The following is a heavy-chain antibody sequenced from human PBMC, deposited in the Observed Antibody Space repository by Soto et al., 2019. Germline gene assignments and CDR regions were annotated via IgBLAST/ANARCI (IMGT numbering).Heavy chain of an antibody. Sequence: EVQLVESGGGLVQPGGSLRLSCAASGFTFSDHYMDWVRQAPGKGLEWVGRTRNKANSYTTEYAASVKGRFTISRDDSKNSPYLQMNTLKTEDTAVYYCTRLADYWGQGTLVTVSS. V-gene: IGHV3-72*01. CDR2: TRNKANSYTT. CDR3: TRLADY. CDR1: GFTFSDHY. J-gene: IGHJ4*02.